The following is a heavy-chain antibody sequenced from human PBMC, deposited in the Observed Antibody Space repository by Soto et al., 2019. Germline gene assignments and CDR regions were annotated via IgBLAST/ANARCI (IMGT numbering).Heavy chain of an antibody. CDR1: GSSFTSNNW. Sequence: PSESLSLTCAFSGSSFTSNNWWTLVRQPPGQGLEWIGEIYRTGITNYNPSLKSRVTISLDKSENQFSLKVTSLTAADTAVYYCASRDPGTSVDYWGQGTLVAVSS. D-gene: IGHD1-7*01. CDR2: IYRTGIT. V-gene: IGHV4-4*02. CDR3: ASRDPGTSVDY. J-gene: IGHJ4*02.